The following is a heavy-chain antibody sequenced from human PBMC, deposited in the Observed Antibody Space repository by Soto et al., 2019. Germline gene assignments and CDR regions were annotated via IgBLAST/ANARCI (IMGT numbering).Heavy chain of an antibody. CDR1: GYTFTNYY. CDR2: INPSTGST. V-gene: IGHV1-46*01. Sequence: ASVKVSCKASGYTFTNYYIHWVRQAPGQGLEWMGIINPSTGSTTYAQKFQGRVTLTRDTSTSTVYMDLKLSSVTAADTAVYYCAGHSDVLRYFRWFDPWSQGTLVTVSS. J-gene: IGHJ5*02. CDR3: AGHSDVLRYFRWFDP. D-gene: IGHD3-9*01.